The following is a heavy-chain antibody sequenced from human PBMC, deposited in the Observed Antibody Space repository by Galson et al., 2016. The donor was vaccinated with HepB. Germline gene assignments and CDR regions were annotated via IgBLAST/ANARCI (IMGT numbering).Heavy chain of an antibody. D-gene: IGHD2-15*01. CDR1: GFTFSNYG. CDR3: AREDLLRYFDL. Sequence: SLRLSCAVSGFTFSNYGMHWVRQAPGKGLEWVAVIWYDENNKNYADSVKGRFTISRDISKNTLYLQMNSLRVEDTAVYYCAREDLLRYFDLWGRGTLVTVSS. CDR2: IWYDENNK. V-gene: IGHV3-33*01. J-gene: IGHJ2*01.